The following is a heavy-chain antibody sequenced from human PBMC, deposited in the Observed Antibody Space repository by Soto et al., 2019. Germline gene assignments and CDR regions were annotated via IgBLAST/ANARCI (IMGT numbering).Heavy chain of an antibody. CDR2: ISGSGGST. V-gene: IGHV3-23*01. CDR3: ARARLWFGELENYYFDY. D-gene: IGHD3-10*01. J-gene: IGHJ4*02. CDR1: GFTFSSYA. Sequence: GGSLRLSCAASGFTFSSYAMSWVRQAPGKGLEWVSAISGSGGSTYYADSVKGRFTISRDNSKNTLYLQMNSLRAEDTAVYYCARARLWFGELENYYFDYWGQGTLVTVSS.